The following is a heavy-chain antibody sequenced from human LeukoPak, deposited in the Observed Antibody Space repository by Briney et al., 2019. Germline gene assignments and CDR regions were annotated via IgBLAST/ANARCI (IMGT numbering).Heavy chain of an antibody. D-gene: IGHD4-17*01. CDR1: GGSISSYY. CDR2: IYISGST. V-gene: IGHV4-4*07. J-gene: IGHJ5*02. CDR3: ARGRMTTVTTVWFDP. Sequence: SSETLSLTCIVSGGSISSYYWSWIRQPAGKGLEWIGRIYISGSTNYNPSLKSRVTISVDTSKNQFSLKLSSVTAADTAVYYCARGRMTTVTTVWFDPWGQGTLVTVSS.